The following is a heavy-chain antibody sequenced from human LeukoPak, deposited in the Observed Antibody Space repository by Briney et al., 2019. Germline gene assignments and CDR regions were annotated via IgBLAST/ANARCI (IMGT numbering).Heavy chain of an antibody. CDR1: GGSFSGYY. Sequence: PSETLSLTCAVYGGSFSGYYWSWIRQPPGKGLEWIGEINHSGSTNYNPSLKSRVTISVDTSKNQFSLKLSSVTAADTAVYYCAAEMATVARLDWGQGTLVTVSS. CDR2: INHSGST. CDR3: AAEMATVARLD. V-gene: IGHV4-34*01. J-gene: IGHJ4*02. D-gene: IGHD5-24*01.